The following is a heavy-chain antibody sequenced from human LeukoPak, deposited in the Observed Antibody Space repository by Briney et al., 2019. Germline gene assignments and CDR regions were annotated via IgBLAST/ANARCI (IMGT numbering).Heavy chain of an antibody. J-gene: IGHJ4*02. CDR1: GGSFSGYY. V-gene: IGHV4-34*01. CDR2: INHSGST. CDR3: GVSLVGATPFDY. D-gene: IGHD1-26*01. Sequence: PSETLSLTCAVYGGSFSGYYWSWIRQPPGKGLEWIGEINHSGSTNYNPSLKSRVTISVDTSKNQFSLKLSSVTAADTAVYYCGVSLVGATPFDYWGQGPLVTVSS.